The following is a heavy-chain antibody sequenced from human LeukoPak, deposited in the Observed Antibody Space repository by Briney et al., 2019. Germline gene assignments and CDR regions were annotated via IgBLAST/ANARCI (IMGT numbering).Heavy chain of an antibody. CDR3: ARVAAVAGTGNWFDP. CDR1: GGSISSGSFY. Sequence: SGTLSLTCTVSGGSISSGSFYWSWIRQPAGKGLEWMRRIHTSGSTNYNPSLKSRVTISVDTSKNQFSLKLSSVTAADTAVYYCARVAAVAGTGNWFDPWGQGTLVTVSS. V-gene: IGHV4-61*02. D-gene: IGHD6-19*01. CDR2: IHTSGST. J-gene: IGHJ5*02.